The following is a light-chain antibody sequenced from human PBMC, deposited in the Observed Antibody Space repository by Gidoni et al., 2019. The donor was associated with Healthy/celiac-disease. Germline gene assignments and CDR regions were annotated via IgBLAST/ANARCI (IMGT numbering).Light chain of an antibody. Sequence: EIVLTQSPATLSLSPGERATLSGRASQSVSSYLAWYQQKPGQAPRLLIYDASNRAPGIPARFSGSGSGTDFTLTISSLEPEDFAVYYCQQRSNWPITFGQGTRLEIK. J-gene: IGKJ5*01. CDR3: QQRSNWPIT. CDR1: QSVSSY. V-gene: IGKV3-11*01. CDR2: DAS.